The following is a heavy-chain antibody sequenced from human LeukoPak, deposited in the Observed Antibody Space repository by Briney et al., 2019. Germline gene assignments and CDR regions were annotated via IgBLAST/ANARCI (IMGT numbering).Heavy chain of an antibody. Sequence: PSETLSLTCAVYGGSFSGYYWSWIRQPPGKGLEWIGSIYYSGSTYYNPSLKSRVTISVDTSKNQFSLKLSSVTSADTAVYYCARCSYYYFMDVWGKGTTVTVSS. V-gene: IGHV4-34*01. J-gene: IGHJ6*03. CDR2: IYYSGST. CDR1: GGSFSGYY. CDR3: ARCSYYYFMDV.